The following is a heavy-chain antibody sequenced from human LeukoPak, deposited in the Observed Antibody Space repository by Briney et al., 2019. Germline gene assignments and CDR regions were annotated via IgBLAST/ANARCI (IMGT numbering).Heavy chain of an antibody. V-gene: IGHV4-39*01. CDR3: ARALIAYGDSYFDY. CDR2: IYYSGRT. CDR1: GGSISSSSYY. J-gene: IGHJ4*02. Sequence: SETLSLTCTVSGGSISSSSYYLGGIRQPPGKGLEWIGSIYYSGRTYYNPSLKSRVTISVAPSNNQSSLKLSSVTAADTAVYYCARALIAYGDSYFDYWGQGTLVTVSS. D-gene: IGHD4-17*01.